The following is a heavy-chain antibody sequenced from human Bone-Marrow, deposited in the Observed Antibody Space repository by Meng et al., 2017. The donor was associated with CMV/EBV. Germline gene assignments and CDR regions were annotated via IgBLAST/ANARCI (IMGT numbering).Heavy chain of an antibody. Sequence: GESLKISCSASGFTFSSYAMSWVRQAPGKGLEWVSAISGSGGSTYYADSVKGRFTISRDNSKNTLYLQMNSLRAEDTAVYYCAKDRAATIHFEYWGQGKLVNVSS. CDR3: AKDRAATIHFEY. CDR1: GFTFSSYA. V-gene: IGHV3-23*01. D-gene: IGHD5-24*01. J-gene: IGHJ4*02. CDR2: ISGSGGST.